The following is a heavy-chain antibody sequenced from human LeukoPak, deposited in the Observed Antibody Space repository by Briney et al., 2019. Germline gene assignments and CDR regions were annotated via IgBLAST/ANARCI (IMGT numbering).Heavy chain of an antibody. V-gene: IGHV4-59*01. D-gene: IGHD4-17*01. CDR3: ARIRGLGDVSPYSDF. Sequence: PSETLSLTCSVSGDSISSSDWSWIRQPSGKGLEWIGYIYHHGKSGYNPSLQRRVTISLDTSKNQFSLTLSFVTAADTAMYYCARIRGLGDVSPYSDFWGQGTLVTVSS. J-gene: IGHJ4*02. CDR2: IYHHGKS. CDR1: GDSISSSD.